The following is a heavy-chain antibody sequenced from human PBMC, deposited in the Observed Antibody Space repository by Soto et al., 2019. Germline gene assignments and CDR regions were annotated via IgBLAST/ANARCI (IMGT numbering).Heavy chain of an antibody. CDR3: ARDAPLPITGTTFDY. CDR2: VIPGGGGT. D-gene: IGHD1-7*01. CDR1: GYTFTSYY. V-gene: IGHV1-46*01. Sequence: GASVKVSCKASGYTFTSYYLHWVRQAPGQGLEWMGSVIPGGGGTSDAQNFQGRVTMTGDTSTNTVYMELSSLRSEDSAVYYCARDAPLPITGTTFDYWGQGTLVTVSS. J-gene: IGHJ4*02.